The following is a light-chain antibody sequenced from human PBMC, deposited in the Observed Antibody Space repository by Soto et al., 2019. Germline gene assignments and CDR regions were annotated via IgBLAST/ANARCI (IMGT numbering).Light chain of an antibody. CDR2: EVS. CDR3: CSFVDTGTYL. Sequence: QSVLTQPPSASGSPGQSVTISCTGTSSDVGGYNFVSWHQQHPGQAPKLLIYEVSRRPSGVSNRFSASKSGNTASLTISGLQSDDEADYYCCSFVDTGTYLFGSGTRSPS. J-gene: IGLJ1*01. V-gene: IGLV2-8*01. CDR1: SSDVGGYNF.